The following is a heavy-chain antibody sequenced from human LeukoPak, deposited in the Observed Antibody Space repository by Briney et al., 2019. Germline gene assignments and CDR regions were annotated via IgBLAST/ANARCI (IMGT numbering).Heavy chain of an antibody. V-gene: IGHV4-34*01. CDR3: ACVVSADDLFDY. CDR1: GGSFSGYY. CDR2: INHSGST. D-gene: IGHD2-2*01. J-gene: IGHJ4*02. Sequence: SETLSLTCAVYGGSFSGYYWSWIRQPPGKGLEWIGEINHSGSTNYNPSLKSRVTISVDTSKNQFSLKLSSVTAADTAVYYCACVVSADDLFDYWGQGTLVTVSS.